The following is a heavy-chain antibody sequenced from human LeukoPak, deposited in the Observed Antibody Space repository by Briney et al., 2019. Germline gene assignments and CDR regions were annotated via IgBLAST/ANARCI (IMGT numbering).Heavy chain of an antibody. D-gene: IGHD3-22*01. CDR1: GFYFSSYA. CDR2: ISGSGGST. V-gene: IGHV3-23*01. Sequence: GGSLRLSCAASGFYFSSYAMSWVRQAPGKGLEWVSAISGSGGSTYYADSVKGRFTISRDNSKNTLYLQMNSLRAEDTAVYYCAKDGAYYYDSSGSVLWGQGTLVTVSS. J-gene: IGHJ4*02. CDR3: AKDGAYYYDSSGSVL.